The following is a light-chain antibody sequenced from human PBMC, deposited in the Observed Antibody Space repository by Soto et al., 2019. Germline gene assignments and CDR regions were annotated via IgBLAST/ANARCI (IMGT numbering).Light chain of an antibody. J-gene: IGLJ1*01. V-gene: IGLV2-14*01. CDR3: SSYTRSNTPFL. Sequence: QSALTQPASVSGSPGQSITIPCTGTSSDVGGYNYVSWYQHHPAKAPKLMIYEVSNRPSGVSNRFSGSKSGNTASLTISGLQAEDEADYYCSSYTRSNTPFLFGTGTKLTVL. CDR2: EVS. CDR1: SSDVGGYNY.